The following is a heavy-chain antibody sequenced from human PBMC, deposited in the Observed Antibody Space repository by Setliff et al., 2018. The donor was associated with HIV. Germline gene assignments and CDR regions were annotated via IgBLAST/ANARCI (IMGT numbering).Heavy chain of an antibody. Sequence: SETLSLTCAVYGGPLSGHYWSWIRQPPGQGLEWIGETSHSGKTNYNPSLKSRVTISADTSKKQFSLKLTSVTAADTGIYYCVASSSWSCRLNYWGQGTQVTVSS. D-gene: IGHD6-13*01. J-gene: IGHJ4*02. CDR1: GGPLSGHY. CDR3: VASSSWSCRLNY. CDR2: TSHSGKT. V-gene: IGHV4-34*01.